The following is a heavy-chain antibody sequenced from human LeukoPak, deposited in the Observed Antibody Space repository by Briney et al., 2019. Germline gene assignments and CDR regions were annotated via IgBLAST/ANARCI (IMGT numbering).Heavy chain of an antibody. Sequence: PGGSLRLSCAASGFTFSSYGMSWVRQPPGKGLEWIGEINHSGSTNYNPSLKSRVTISVDTSKNQFSLKLSSVTAADTAVYYCARLGNIVHPYDAFDIWGQGTMVTVSS. V-gene: IGHV4-34*01. CDR3: ARLGNIVHPYDAFDI. CDR1: GFTFSSYG. J-gene: IGHJ3*02. CDR2: INHSGST. D-gene: IGHD2/OR15-2a*01.